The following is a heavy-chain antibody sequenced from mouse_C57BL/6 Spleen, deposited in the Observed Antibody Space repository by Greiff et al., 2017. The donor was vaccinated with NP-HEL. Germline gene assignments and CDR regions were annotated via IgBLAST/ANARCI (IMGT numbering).Heavy chain of an antibody. D-gene: IGHD1-1*01. J-gene: IGHJ2*01. V-gene: IGHV1-22*01. CDR1: GYTFTDYN. Sequence: VQLQQSGPELVKPGASVKMSCKASGYTFTDYNMHWVKQSHGKSLEWIGYINPNNGGTSYNQKFKGKATLTVNKSSSTAYMELRSLTSEDSAVYYCARDYGSPSYYFDYWGQGTTLTVSS. CDR2: INPNNGGT. CDR3: ARDYGSPSYYFDY.